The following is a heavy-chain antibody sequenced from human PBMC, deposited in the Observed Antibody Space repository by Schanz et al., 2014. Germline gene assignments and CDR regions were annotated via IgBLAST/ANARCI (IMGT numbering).Heavy chain of an antibody. CDR2: ISTRSITT. Sequence: DVQLVESGGGLVQSGRSLRLSCAASGFTFSSYSMNWVRQTPGKGLEWVSYISTRSITTYYPAYLKGRFTISRDDAKNSLYLQMNSLTDEDTAVYYCARGEFGRLFPTWFDPWGQGTLVTVSS. CDR1: GFTFSSYS. D-gene: IGHD3-10*01. CDR3: ARGEFGRLFPTWFDP. V-gene: IGHV3-48*02. J-gene: IGHJ5*02.